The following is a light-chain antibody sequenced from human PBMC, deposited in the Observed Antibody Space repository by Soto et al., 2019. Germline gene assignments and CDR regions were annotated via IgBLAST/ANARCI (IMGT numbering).Light chain of an antibody. J-gene: IGLJ1*01. CDR2: SNN. CDR1: TSNIGSNT. CDR3: AAWDDSLNAYV. Sequence: QSALTPPPSASGTAGQRVTISCSGSTSNIGSNTVNWYQQLPGTAPKTLIYSNNQRPSGVPDRFSGSKSGTSGSLAISGLLSEDEADYYCAAWDDSLNAYVFGTGTKLTVL. V-gene: IGLV1-44*01.